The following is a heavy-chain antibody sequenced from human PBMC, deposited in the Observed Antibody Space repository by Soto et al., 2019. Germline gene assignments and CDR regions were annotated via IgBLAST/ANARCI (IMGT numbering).Heavy chain of an antibody. CDR2: INHSGST. D-gene: IGHD2-8*02. CDR1: GGSFTVYY. CDR3: ARDKITGLFDY. J-gene: IGHJ4*02. Sequence: PSETLSLTCVVHGGSFTVYYWPWSRPPPGPGLEWIGEINHSGSTNYNPSLKSRVTISVDTSKIQFSLKLTSVTAADTAVYYCARDKITGLFDYWGQGTLVTVSS. V-gene: IGHV4-34*01.